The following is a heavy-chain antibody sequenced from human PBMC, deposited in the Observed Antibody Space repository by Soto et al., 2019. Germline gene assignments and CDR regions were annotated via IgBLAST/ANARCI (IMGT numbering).Heavy chain of an antibody. J-gene: IGHJ6*02. CDR3: GAGAFCRGSYSYGMDV. CDR1: GGTFSSYA. V-gene: IGHV1-69*06. Sequence: ASVKVSCKASGGTFSSYAISWVRQAPGQGLEWMGGIIPIFGTANYAQKFQGRVTITADKSTSTAYMELSSLRSEDTAVYYCGAGAFCRGSYSYGMDVWGQGTTVTVSS. CDR2: IIPIFGTA. D-gene: IGHD3-3*01.